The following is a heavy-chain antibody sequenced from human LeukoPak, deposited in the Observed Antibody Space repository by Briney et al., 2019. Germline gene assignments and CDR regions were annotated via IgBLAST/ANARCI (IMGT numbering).Heavy chain of an antibody. CDR1: GGSFSGYY. J-gene: IGHJ6*02. V-gene: IGHV4-34*01. CDR3: TRGRIRSNYPTIDYYYGMDV. Sequence: SETLSLTCAVYGGSFSGYYWSWIRQPPGKGLEWIGEINHSGSTNYNPSLKSRVTISVDTSKNQFSLKLSSVTAADTAVYYCTRGRIRSNYPTIDYYYGMDVWGQGTTVTVSS. CDR2: INHSGST. D-gene: IGHD5-12*01.